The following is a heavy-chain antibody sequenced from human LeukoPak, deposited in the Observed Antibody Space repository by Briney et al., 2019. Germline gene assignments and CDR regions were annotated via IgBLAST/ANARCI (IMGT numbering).Heavy chain of an antibody. Sequence: SETLSLTCTVSGGSISSYYWSWIRQPAGKGLEWIGRIYTGGSINYNPSLKSRVTMSVDTSKNQISLKLTSVTAADTAVYYCAKDGSWSGKTGLDYWGQGTLVAVSS. CDR2: IYTGGSI. D-gene: IGHD3-3*01. CDR1: GGSISSYY. CDR3: AKDGSWSGKTGLDY. V-gene: IGHV4-4*07. J-gene: IGHJ4*02.